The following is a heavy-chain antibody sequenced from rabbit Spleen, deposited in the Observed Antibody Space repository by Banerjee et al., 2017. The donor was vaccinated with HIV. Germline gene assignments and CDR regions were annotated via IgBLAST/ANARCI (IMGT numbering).Heavy chain of an antibody. CDR2: IDAGDGIT. Sequence: QEQLEESGGDLVKPEGSLTLTCTASGFSFSSSYWICWVRQAPGKGLEWVACIDAGDGITYYASWAKGRFTVSSDNAQSTVDLKMTSLTAADTATYFCARAIVPWLGLTRLDLWGPGTLVTVS. CDR1: GFSFSSSYW. V-gene: IGHV1S45*01. D-gene: IGHD4-1*01. CDR3: ARAIVPWLGLTRLDL. J-gene: IGHJ3*01.